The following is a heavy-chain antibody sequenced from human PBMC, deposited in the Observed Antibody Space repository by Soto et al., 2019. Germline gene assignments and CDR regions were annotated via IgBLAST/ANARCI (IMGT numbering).Heavy chain of an antibody. Sequence: PSETPSLTRTVSAGSISTGSWSWIRQPPGKGLEWIGYIYYTGSTNYNPSLKSRVIISLDTSKNQFSLKLSSVTAADTAVYYCSRLPWAEYGSIFDPSGHGTLVTV. J-gene: IGHJ5*02. D-gene: IGHD2-2*01. CDR2: IYYTGST. CDR3: SRLPWAEYGSIFDP. CDR1: AGSISTGS. V-gene: IGHV4-59*01.